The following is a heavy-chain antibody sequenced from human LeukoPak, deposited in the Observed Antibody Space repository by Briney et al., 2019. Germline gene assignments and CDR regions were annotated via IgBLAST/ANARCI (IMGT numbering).Heavy chain of an antibody. V-gene: IGHV4-34*01. CDR1: GGSFSGYY. CDR2: INHSGST. Sequence: PSETLSLTCAVYGGSFSGYYWSWIRQPPGKGLEWIGEINHSGSTNYNPSLKSRVTISVDTSKNQFSLKLSSVTAADTAVYYCARAVRYYGSGSYYSEFDYWGQGTLVTVSS. D-gene: IGHD3-10*01. CDR3: ARAVRYYGSGSYYSEFDY. J-gene: IGHJ4*02.